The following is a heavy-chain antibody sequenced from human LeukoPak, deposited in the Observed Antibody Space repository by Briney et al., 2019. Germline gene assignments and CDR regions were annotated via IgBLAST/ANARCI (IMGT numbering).Heavy chain of an antibody. CDR2: ISYSGRT. Sequence: SETVSLTCTVSGGSIRSYDWSWIRQPPGKGLDYIAYISYSGRTNYNPSLKSRVIISVDTSKNHFSLKLNSVTATDTAVYFCARRTAITPGGFDYWGQGTLVTVSS. D-gene: IGHD1-14*01. V-gene: IGHV4-59*08. CDR3: ARRTAITPGGFDY. J-gene: IGHJ4*02. CDR1: GGSIRSYD.